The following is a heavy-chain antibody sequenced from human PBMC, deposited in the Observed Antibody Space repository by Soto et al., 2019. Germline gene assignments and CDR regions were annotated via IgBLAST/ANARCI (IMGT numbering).Heavy chain of an antibody. D-gene: IGHD3-3*01. CDR1: GFTFSDYY. J-gene: IGHJ6*02. V-gene: IGHV3-11*01. Sequence: GGSLRLSCAASGFTFSDYYMSWIRQAPGKGLEWVSYISSSGSTIYYADSVKGRFTISRDNAKNSLYLQMNSLRAEDTAVYYYARDSDHYDFWSGYLANYGMDVWGQGTTVTVS. CDR3: ARDSDHYDFWSGYLANYGMDV. CDR2: ISSSGSTI.